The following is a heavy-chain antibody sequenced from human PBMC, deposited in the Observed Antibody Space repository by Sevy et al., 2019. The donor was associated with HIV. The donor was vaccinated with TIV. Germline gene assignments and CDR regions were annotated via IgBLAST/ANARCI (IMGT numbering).Heavy chain of an antibody. V-gene: IGHV3-15*01. J-gene: IGHJ4*01. Sequence: GGSLRLSCAASRFTFSNAWMSWVRQAPGKGLEWVGRIRSKTDGGTTYYAAPVKGRFTISRDDSKNTLYLQMNSLKTEDTAVYYCTTVREVQLWLFGYWGHGTLVTVSS. D-gene: IGHD5-18*01. CDR3: TTVREVQLWLFGY. CDR2: IRSKTDGGTT. CDR1: RFTFSNAW.